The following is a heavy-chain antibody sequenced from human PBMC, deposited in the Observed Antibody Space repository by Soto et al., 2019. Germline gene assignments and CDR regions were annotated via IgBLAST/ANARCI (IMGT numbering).Heavy chain of an antibody. J-gene: IGHJ4*02. CDR3: ARQDGAAEYFFDY. CDR1: GYSFTSYW. V-gene: IGHV5-51*01. Sequence: GESLKISCKGSGYSFTSYWIAWVRQMPGKGLEWMGIIYPGDSDSRYSPSFQGQVTISVDKFISTAYLQWSSLRASDTAMYYCARQDGAAEYFFDYWGQGTLVTVSS. D-gene: IGHD3-16*01. CDR2: IYPGDSDS.